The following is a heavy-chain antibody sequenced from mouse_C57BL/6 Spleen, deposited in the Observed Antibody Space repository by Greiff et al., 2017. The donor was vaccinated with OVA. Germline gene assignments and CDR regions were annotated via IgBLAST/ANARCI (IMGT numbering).Heavy chain of an antibody. V-gene: IGHV10-3*01. CDR2: IRSKSSNYAT. CDR3: VREEYYGSSFWYFDV. D-gene: IGHD1-1*01. J-gene: IGHJ1*03. CDR1: GFTFNTYA. Sequence: EVQLVESGGGLVQPKGSLKLSCAASGFTFNTYAMHWVRQAPGKGLEWVARIRSKSSNYATYYADSVKDRFTISRDDSQSMLYLQMNNLKTEDTAMYYCVREEYYGSSFWYFDVWGTGTTVTVSS.